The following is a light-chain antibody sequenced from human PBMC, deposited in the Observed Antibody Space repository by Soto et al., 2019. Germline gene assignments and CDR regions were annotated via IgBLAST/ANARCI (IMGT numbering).Light chain of an antibody. CDR2: WAS. J-gene: IGKJ1*01. CDR3: QQYDTTPWT. CDR1: QNILYSSNNKNY. Sequence: DIVMTQSPDSLAVSLGERATINCKSSQNILYSSNNKNYLAWYQHKPGQPPKLLLYWASTRQSGVPDRFSGSGSGTDFTLTINGLQAEDVEVYYCQQYDTTPWTFGQGTKVEIK. V-gene: IGKV4-1*01.